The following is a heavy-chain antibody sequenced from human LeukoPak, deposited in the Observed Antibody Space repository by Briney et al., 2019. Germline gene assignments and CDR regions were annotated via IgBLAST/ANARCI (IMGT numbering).Heavy chain of an antibody. V-gene: IGHV3-64D*06. CDR1: GFTFSSYA. D-gene: IGHD1-1*01. CDR3: VKDAPRNDVQPDAFDI. CDR2: ISSNGGST. J-gene: IGHJ3*02. Sequence: PGGSLRLSCSASGFTFSSYAMHWVRQAPGKGLEYVSAISSNGGSTYYADSVKGRFTISRDNSRNTLYLQMSSLRAEDTAVYYCVKDAPRNDVQPDAFDIWGQGTMVTVSS.